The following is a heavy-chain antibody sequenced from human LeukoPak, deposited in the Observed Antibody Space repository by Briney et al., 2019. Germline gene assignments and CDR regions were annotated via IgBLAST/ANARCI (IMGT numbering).Heavy chain of an antibody. V-gene: IGHV3-11*01. CDR1: GFTFSDYY. D-gene: IGHD2-15*01. Sequence: TGGSLRLSCAASGFTFSDYYMSWIRQAPGKGLEWVSYISSSGSTIYYADSVKGRFTISRDNAKNSLYLQMNSLRAEDTAVYYCAKGFVVVVSATQSSWFDPWGQGTLVTVSS. J-gene: IGHJ5*02. CDR2: ISSSGSTI. CDR3: AKGFVVVVSATQSSWFDP.